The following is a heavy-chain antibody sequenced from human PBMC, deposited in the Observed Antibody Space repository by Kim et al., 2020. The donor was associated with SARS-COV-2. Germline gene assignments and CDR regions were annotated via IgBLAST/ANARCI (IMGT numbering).Heavy chain of an antibody. CDR2: ISSSGTTI. CDR3: ARDGKSYYDFWSGYEWVSYYHYGMDV. CDR1: GFTFSDYY. J-gene: IGHJ6*02. D-gene: IGHD3-3*01. Sequence: GGSLRLSCAASGFTFSDYYMIWIRQAPGKGLEWVSYISSSGTTIYYADSVKGRFTISRDHAKNSLYLQMNSLRAEDTAVYYCARDGKSYYDFWSGYEWVSYYHYGMDVWGQGTPVTVSS. V-gene: IGHV3-11*01.